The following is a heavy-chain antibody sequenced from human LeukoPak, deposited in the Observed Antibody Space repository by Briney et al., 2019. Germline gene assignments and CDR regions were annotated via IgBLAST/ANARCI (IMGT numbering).Heavy chain of an antibody. D-gene: IGHD5-24*01. CDR3: ARAWGMATTAFDI. V-gene: IGHV4-59*01. CDR2: IYYSGST. CDR1: GGSISSYY. J-gene: IGHJ3*02. Sequence: SETLSLTCTVSGGSISSYYWSWIRQPPGKGLEWIGYIYYSGSTNYNPSLKSRVTISVDTSKNQFSLKLSSVTATDTAVYYCARAWGMATTAFDIWGQGTMVTVSS.